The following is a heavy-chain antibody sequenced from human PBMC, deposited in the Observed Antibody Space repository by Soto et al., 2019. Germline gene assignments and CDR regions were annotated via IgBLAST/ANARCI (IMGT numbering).Heavy chain of an antibody. J-gene: IGHJ5*02. V-gene: IGHV1-69*13. CDR1: GDNFSNYA. Sequence: GASVKVSCKASGDNFSNYAISWVRQAPGQAFEWMGAIIPVFGAPDYAEKFQGRITITADESANTAYMELSSLRSEDTAIYYCVRGSYYYGSGARPKNGFDPWGQGTLVTVSS. CDR2: IIPVFGAP. CDR3: VRGSYYYGSGARPKNGFDP. D-gene: IGHD3-10*01.